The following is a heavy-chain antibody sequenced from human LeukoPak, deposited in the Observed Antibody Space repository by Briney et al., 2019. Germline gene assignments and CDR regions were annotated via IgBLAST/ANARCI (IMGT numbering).Heavy chain of an antibody. CDR1: GFTFDDYA. Sequence: PGGSLRLSCAASGFTFDDYAMHWVRQAPGKGLEWVSGISWSSGSIGYADSVKGRFTISRDNAKNSLYLQMNSLRAEDTAVYYCARDGVRWVYDAFDIGGQGTMVTVFS. D-gene: IGHD3-3*01. J-gene: IGHJ3*02. V-gene: IGHV3-9*01. CDR2: ISWSSGSI. CDR3: ARDGVRWVYDAFDI.